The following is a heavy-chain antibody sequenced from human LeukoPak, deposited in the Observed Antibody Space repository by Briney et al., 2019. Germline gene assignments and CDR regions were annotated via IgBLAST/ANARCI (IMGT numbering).Heavy chain of an antibody. V-gene: IGHV3-7*04. CDR2: IKPDGSEK. Sequence: PGGSLRLSCAASEFSSSSYWMSWVRQAPGKGLEWVANIKPDGSEKNYVDSVKGRFTISRDNAKNSLYLQMNSLRAEDTAFYYCARGTEYTSSYYYNYPMDVWGKGTTVTVSS. D-gene: IGHD6-6*01. J-gene: IGHJ6*03. CDR3: ARGTEYTSSYYYNYPMDV. CDR1: EFSSSSYW.